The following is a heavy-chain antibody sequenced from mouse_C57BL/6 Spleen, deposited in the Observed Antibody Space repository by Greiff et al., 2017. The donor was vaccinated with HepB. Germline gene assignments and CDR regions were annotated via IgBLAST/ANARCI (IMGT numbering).Heavy chain of an antibody. CDR1: GYTFTSYW. Sequence: QVQLQQPGAELVRPGSSVKLSCKASGYTFTSYWMHWVKQRPIQGLEWIGNIDPSDSETHYNQKFKDKATLTVDKSSSTAYMQLSSLTSEDSAVYYCARGRYYDYDGFAYWGQGTLVTVSA. D-gene: IGHD2-4*01. V-gene: IGHV1-52*01. CDR3: ARGRYYDYDGFAY. J-gene: IGHJ3*01. CDR2: IDPSDSET.